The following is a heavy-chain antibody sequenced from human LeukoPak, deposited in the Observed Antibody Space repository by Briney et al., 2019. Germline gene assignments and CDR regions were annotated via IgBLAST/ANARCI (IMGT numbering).Heavy chain of an antibody. CDR3: ATNSGSYYKTDY. CDR1: GFTVSSNY. V-gene: IGHV3-23*01. J-gene: IGHJ4*02. CDR2: ISGSGGST. D-gene: IGHD1-26*01. Sequence: PGGSLRLSCAASGFTVSSNYMSWARQAPGKGLEWVSAISGSGGSTYYADSVKGRFTISRDNSKNTLYLQMNSLRAEDTAVYYCATNSGSYYKTDYWGQGTLVTVSS.